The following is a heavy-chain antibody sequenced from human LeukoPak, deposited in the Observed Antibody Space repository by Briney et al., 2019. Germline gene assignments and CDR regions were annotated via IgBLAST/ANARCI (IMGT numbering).Heavy chain of an antibody. CDR2: INPSGGST. J-gene: IGHJ4*02. CDR3: ARDSYYYDSSGYYYY. D-gene: IGHD3-22*01. V-gene: IGHV1-46*01. Sequence: GSVKVSCKASGYTFTSYYMHWVRQAPGQGLEWMGIINPSGGSTSYAQKFQGRVTMTRDMSTSTVYMELSSLRSEDTAVYYCARDSYYYDSSGYYYYWGQGTLVTVSS. CDR1: GYTFTSYY.